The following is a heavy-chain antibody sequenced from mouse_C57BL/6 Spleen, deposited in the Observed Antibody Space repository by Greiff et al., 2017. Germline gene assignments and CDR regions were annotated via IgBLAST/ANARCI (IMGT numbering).Heavy chain of an antibody. V-gene: IGHV1-55*01. J-gene: IGHJ1*03. Sequence: QVQLQQPGAELVKPGASVKMSCKASGYTFTSYWITWVKQMPGQGLEWIGDIYPGSGSTNYNEKFKSKATLTVDTSSSTAYMQLSSLTSEDAAVYYCGRKREGYDWYFDVWGTGTTVTVGS. CDR2: IYPGSGST. CDR1: GYTFTSYW. D-gene: IGHD2-2*01. CDR3: GRKREGYDWYFDV.